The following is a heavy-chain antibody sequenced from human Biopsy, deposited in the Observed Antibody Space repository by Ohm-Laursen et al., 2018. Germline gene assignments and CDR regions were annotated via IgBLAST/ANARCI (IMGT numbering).Heavy chain of an antibody. V-gene: IGHV1-69*01. CDR1: GGTFSSFG. J-gene: IGHJ4*02. CDR3: AKRGVERGRPLAY. Sequence: SSVKVSCKASGGTFSSFGISWVRQAPGQGLEWMGEINSMFGTTNYAQTFQGRVTITADESTSTTYMEVSSLRSEDTAVYYCAKRGVERGRPLAYWGQGTLVTVSS. CDR2: INSMFGTT. D-gene: IGHD1-1*01.